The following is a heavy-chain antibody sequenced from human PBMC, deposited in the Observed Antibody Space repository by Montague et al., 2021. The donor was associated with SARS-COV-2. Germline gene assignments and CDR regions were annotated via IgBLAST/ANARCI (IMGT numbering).Heavy chain of an antibody. J-gene: IGHJ6*02. D-gene: IGHD4-17*01. V-gene: IGHV4-34*01. CDR3: ARALPVTTFFYSYYGMDV. CDR2: INHSGSI. CDR1: GGSFSGYY. Sequence: SETLSLTCAVYGGSFSGYYWSWIRQPPGKGLEWIGEINHSGSINYNPSLKSRVTISVDTSKNQFSLELSSVTAADTAVYYCARALPVTTFFYSYYGMDVWGQGTTVTVSS.